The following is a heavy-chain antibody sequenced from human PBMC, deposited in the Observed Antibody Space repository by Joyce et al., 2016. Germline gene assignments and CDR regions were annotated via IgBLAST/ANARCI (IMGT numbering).Heavy chain of an antibody. CDR3: ARKGAYSQDS. J-gene: IGHJ5*01. CDR1: GGSISSAHW. D-gene: IGHD5-12*01. V-gene: IGHV4-4*02. CDR2: IYLGGST. Sequence: QVQLQESGPGLVKPSGTLSLTCAVSGGSISSAHWWSWVRQPPGKGLEWIGEIYLGGSTTYNPSRKSRVTISVDKSKNQLSLKMNSVTAADTAVYYCARKGAYSQDSWSQGTLVTVSS.